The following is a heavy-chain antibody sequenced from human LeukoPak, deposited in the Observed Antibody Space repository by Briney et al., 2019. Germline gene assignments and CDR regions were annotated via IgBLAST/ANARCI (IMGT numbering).Heavy chain of an antibody. CDR2: IYYSGST. CDR3: ARPGIAAAGNIDY. V-gene: IGHV4-39*01. Sequence: SETLSLTCTVSGGSISSSSYYWGWIRQPPGKGREWIGSIYYSGSTYYNPSLKSRVTISVDTSKNQFSLKLSSVTAADTAVYYCARPGIAAAGNIDYWGQGTLVTVSS. CDR1: GGSISSSSYY. D-gene: IGHD6-13*01. J-gene: IGHJ4*02.